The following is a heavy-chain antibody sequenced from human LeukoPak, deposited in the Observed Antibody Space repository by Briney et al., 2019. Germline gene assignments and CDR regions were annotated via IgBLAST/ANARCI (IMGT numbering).Heavy chain of an antibody. CDR1: GFTFTTYW. J-gene: IGHJ3*02. CDR2: IKQDGTEK. CDR3: ARDREPDAFDI. V-gene: IGHV3-7*01. Sequence: GGSLRLSCAASGFTFTTYWMSWVRQAPGKGVEWVANIKQDGTEKYYVDSVKGRFTISRDNAKNSLYLQMNSLRAEDTAIYYCARDREPDAFDIWGQGTMVTVSS.